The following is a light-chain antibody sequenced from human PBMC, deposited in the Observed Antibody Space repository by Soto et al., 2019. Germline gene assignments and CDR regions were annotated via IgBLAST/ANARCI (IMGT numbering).Light chain of an antibody. Sequence: SYELTQSPSVSVAPGQTARITCGGNNIGSKNVHWFQQRPGQAPVLVVFDDDDRPSGIPDRFSGSNSGNTATLTISRVEAGDEADYYCQVWDSDVLHHVFGTGTKVNVL. J-gene: IGLJ1*01. CDR2: DDD. CDR3: QVWDSDVLHHV. V-gene: IGLV3-21*02. CDR1: NIGSKN.